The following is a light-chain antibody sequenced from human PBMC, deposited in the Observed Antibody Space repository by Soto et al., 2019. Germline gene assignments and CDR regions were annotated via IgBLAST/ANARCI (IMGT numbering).Light chain of an antibody. CDR3: QVWDSSSDHVV. V-gene: IGLV3-21*04. CDR1: NIGIKS. Sequence: SYELTQPPSVSVAPGKTATITCGGNNIGIKSVHWYQQKPGQAPVLVIYYDSDRPSGIPERFSGSNSGNTATLTISRVEAGDEADYYCQVWDSSSDHVVFGGGTKLTVL. J-gene: IGLJ2*01. CDR2: YDS.